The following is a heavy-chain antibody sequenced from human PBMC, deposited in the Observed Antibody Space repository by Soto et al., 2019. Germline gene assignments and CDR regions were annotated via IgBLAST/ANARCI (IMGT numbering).Heavy chain of an antibody. CDR2: IKSKTNGGTT. Sequence: GGSLRLSCAASGFTFSNAWMSWVRQAPGKGLEWVGRIKSKTNGGTTDYAAPVKGRLTISRDDSKNTLYLQMNSLKTEDTAVYYCTTSSIAARPSYYYYYMDVWGKGTTVTVSS. CDR1: GFTFSNAW. D-gene: IGHD6-6*01. CDR3: TTSSIAARPSYYYYYMDV. V-gene: IGHV3-15*01. J-gene: IGHJ6*03.